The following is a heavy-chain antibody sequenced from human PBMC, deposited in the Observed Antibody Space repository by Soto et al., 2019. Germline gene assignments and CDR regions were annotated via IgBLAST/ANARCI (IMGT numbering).Heavy chain of an antibody. CDR2: IYYSGST. J-gene: IGHJ4*02. Sequence: SETLSLTCTVSGGSISSYYWSWIRQPPGKGLEWIGYIYYSGSTNYNPSLRSRVTISVDTSKNQFSLKLSSVTAADTAVYYCARLDSSGGADYWGQGTLVTVSS. V-gene: IGHV4-59*08. D-gene: IGHD6-19*01. CDR3: ARLDSSGGADY. CDR1: GGSISSYY.